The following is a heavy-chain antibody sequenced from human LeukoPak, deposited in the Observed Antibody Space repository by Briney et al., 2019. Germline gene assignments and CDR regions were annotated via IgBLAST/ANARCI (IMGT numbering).Heavy chain of an antibody. V-gene: IGHV3-23*01. CDR2: ISGSGGST. J-gene: IGHJ4*02. CDR3: AKDLLPATILGLDY. CDR1: GFTFSSYA. Sequence: GGSLRLSCAASGFTFSSYAMSWVRQAPGKGLEWVSAISGSGGSTYYADSVKGRFTISRDNSKNTLYLQMNSLRAEDTAVYYCAKDLLPATILGLDYWGQGTLVTVSS. D-gene: IGHD2-2*01.